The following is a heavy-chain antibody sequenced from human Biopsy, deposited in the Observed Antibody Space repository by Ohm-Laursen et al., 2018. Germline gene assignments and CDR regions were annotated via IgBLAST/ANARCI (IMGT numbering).Heavy chain of an antibody. Sequence: SDTLSLTRSVTGGSISRSSYYWDWIRHPPGKGLEWIGSIYYSGSTHYNPSPKSRVTISADRSKNQFSLKLTSVTAADTAMYYCARQEFATSPLDYWGQGSLVTVSS. D-gene: IGHD3-10*01. CDR1: GGSISRSSYY. V-gene: IGHV4-39*01. CDR3: ARQEFATSPLDY. CDR2: IYYSGST. J-gene: IGHJ4*02.